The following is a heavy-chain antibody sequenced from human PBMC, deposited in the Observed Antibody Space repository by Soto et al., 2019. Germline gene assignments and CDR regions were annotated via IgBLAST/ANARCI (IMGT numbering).Heavy chain of an antibody. CDR1: GGSISSGDYY. Sequence: QVQLQESGPGLVKPSQTLSLTCTVSGGSISSGDYYWSWIRQPPGKGLEWIGYIYYSGSTYYNPSLTRRVTISAHTAKNQFPLKLSSVTAADTAVYYCAREPFTGTTLHFDYWGQGTLVTVSS. CDR3: AREPFTGTTLHFDY. D-gene: IGHD1-7*01. CDR2: IYYSGST. V-gene: IGHV4-30-4*01. J-gene: IGHJ4*02.